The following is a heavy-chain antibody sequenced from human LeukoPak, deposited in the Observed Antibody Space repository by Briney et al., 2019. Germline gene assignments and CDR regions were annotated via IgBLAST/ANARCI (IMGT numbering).Heavy chain of an antibody. CDR1: GYTFTGYY. J-gene: IGHJ4*02. CDR2: INPNSGGT. D-gene: IGHD6-13*01. CDR3: ARQGALVKGIDY. V-gene: IGHV1-2*02. Sequence: ASVKVSCKASGYTFTGYYMHWVRQAPGQGLEWMGWINPNSGGTNHAQKFQGRVTMTRDTSISTVYMELSRLRSDDTAVYYCARQGALVKGIDYWGQGTLVTVSS.